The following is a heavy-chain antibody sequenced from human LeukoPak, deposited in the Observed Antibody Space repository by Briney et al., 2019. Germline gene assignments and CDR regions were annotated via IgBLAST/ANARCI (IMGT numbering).Heavy chain of an antibody. V-gene: IGHV3-7*01. Sequence: GRSLRLSCAASGFTISGYWMSWVRQAPGKGLEWVASIKQDGSEKYYVDSVKGRFTASRDNAENSLYLQMNSLRAEDTAVYYCARLTSGVTTFVYWGQGTLVTVSS. CDR1: GFTISGYW. CDR3: ARLTSGVTTFVY. D-gene: IGHD1-1*01. J-gene: IGHJ4*02. CDR2: IKQDGSEK.